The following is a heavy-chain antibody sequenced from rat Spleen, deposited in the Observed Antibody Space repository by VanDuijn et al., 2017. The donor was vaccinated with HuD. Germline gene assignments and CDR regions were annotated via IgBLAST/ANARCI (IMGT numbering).Heavy chain of an antibody. CDR1: GFSLTSYH. CDR2: MWSDGTT. D-gene: IGHD1-11*01. J-gene: IGHJ2*01. V-gene: IGHV2-32*01. Sequence: QVQLKESGPGLVQPSQTLSLTCTVSGFSLTSYHVHWVRQPPGKGLAWMGVMWSDGTTSYNSALKSRLSISRDTSKSQVFLKMSSLQTEDTATYYCARDRRSRVRECLFGYWGQGVMVTVSS. CDR3: ARDRRSRVRECLFGY.